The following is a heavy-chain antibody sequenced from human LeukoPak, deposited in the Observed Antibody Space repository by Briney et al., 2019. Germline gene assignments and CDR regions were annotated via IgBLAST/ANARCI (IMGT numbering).Heavy chain of an antibody. D-gene: IGHD3-3*01. CDR3: ARVVFYDSWSGFYFDY. J-gene: IGHJ4*02. CDR2: IYPGDSDA. V-gene: IGHV5-51*01. CDR1: GYSFTSWW. Sequence: GESLMISCKGSGYSFTSWWIGWVRQMPGKGLEWMGIIYPGDSDARYSPSFQGQVTISADKSISTAYLQWSSLKASDTAMYYCARVVFYDSWSGFYFDYWGQGTLVTVSS.